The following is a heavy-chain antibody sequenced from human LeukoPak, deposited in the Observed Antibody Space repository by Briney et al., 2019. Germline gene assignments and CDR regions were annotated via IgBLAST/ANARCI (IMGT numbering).Heavy chain of an antibody. V-gene: IGHV4-38-2*02. CDR1: GYSISSGYY. CDR3: ASYSGWYAVTYYFDY. Sequence: SETLSLTCTVSGYSISSGYYWGWIRQPPGKGLEWIGSIYHSGSTYYNPSLKSRVTISVDTSKNQFSLKLSSVTAADTAVYYCASYSGWYAVTYYFDYWGQGTLVTVSS. CDR2: IYHSGST. J-gene: IGHJ4*02. D-gene: IGHD6-19*01.